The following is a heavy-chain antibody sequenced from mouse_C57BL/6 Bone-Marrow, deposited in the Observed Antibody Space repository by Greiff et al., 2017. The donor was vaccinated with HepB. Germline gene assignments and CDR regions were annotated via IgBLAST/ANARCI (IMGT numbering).Heavy chain of an antibody. CDR2: INYDGSST. CDR1: GFTFSDYY. V-gene: IGHV5-16*01. J-gene: IGHJ4*01. D-gene: IGHD2-3*01. CDR3: ARVYDGYPYYAMDY. Sequence: EVQLVESEGGLVQPGRSMKLSCTASGFTFSDYYMAWVRQVPEKGLEWVANINYDGSSTYYLDSLKSRFIISRDNAKNILYLQMSSLKSEDTATYYCARVYDGYPYYAMDYWGQGTSVTVSS.